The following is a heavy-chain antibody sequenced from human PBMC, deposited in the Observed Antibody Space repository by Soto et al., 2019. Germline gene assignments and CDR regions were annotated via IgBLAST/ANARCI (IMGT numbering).Heavy chain of an antibody. J-gene: IGHJ6*03. CDR3: AKDSQFYYLDV. Sequence: EVQLVESGGGLAQPGRSLRLSCAASGFNINYYAMHWVRQAPGKGLEWVSGISWNSDSIGYADSVKGRFTISRDNAKNSLYLQMNSLRAEDTALYYCAKDSQFYYLDVWGQGTTVTVSS. V-gene: IGHV3-9*01. CDR2: ISWNSDSI. CDR1: GFNINYYA.